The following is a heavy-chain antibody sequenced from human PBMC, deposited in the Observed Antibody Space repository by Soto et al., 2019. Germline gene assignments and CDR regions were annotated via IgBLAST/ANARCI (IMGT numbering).Heavy chain of an antibody. CDR3: ARGGFTYYGILTDRYGMDV. Sequence: ASVKVSCKASGYTFTSYGISWVRQAPGQGLEWVGWINPNSGGTNYAQKFQGWVTMTRDTSISTAYMELSRLRSDDTAVYYCARGGFTYYGILTDRYGMDVWGQGTTVTVSS. D-gene: IGHD3-9*01. CDR2: INPNSGGT. J-gene: IGHJ6*02. CDR1: GYTFTSYG. V-gene: IGHV1-2*04.